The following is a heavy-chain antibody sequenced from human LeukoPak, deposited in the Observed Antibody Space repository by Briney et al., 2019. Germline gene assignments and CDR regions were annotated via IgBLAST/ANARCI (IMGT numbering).Heavy chain of an antibody. V-gene: IGHV4-39*01. CDR2: IYYSGST. J-gene: IGHJ4*02. CDR1: GGSISSSSYY. D-gene: IGHD2-15*01. CDR3: ARVLGYCSGGSCLFDY. Sequence: SETLSLTCTVSGGSISSSSYYWGWIRQPPGKGLEWIGSIYYSGSTYYNPSLKSRVTISVDTSKNQFSLKLSSVTAADTAVYYCARVLGYCSGGSCLFDYWGQGALVTVSS.